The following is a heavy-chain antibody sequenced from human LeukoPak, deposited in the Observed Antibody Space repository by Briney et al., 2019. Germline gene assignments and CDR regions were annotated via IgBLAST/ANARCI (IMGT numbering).Heavy chain of an antibody. CDR2: ISSSSTNI. J-gene: IGHJ3*02. D-gene: IGHD4-17*01. CDR1: RFTFSTYS. V-gene: IGHV3-48*01. CDR3: VRNDGDNAFDI. Sequence: RGSLRLSCAASRFTFSTYSMNWVRQAPGRGLEWVSYISSSSTNIYYKDSVTGRFTISRDNAKNSLYLHMTSLRAEDTAVYYCVRNDGDNAFDIWGQGTMVIVSS.